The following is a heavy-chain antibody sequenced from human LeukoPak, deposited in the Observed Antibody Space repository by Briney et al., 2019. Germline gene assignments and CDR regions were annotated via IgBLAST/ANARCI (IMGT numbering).Heavy chain of an antibody. CDR3: AKGRQIWPVDY. Sequence: PGGSLRLSCAASGFTYNIYAMSWIRQAPGKGLEWFSTIRGTDGYTYYADSVKGRFTISRDNSKNTLYLQMNSLRAEDTAVYYCAKGRQIWPVDYWGQGTLVTVSS. J-gene: IGHJ4*02. V-gene: IGHV3-23*01. CDR2: IRGTDGYT. CDR1: GFTYNIYA.